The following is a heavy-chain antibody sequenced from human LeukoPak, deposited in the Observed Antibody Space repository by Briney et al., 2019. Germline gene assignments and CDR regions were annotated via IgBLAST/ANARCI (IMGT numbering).Heavy chain of an antibody. V-gene: IGHV3-21*04. J-gene: IGHJ4*02. CDR1: AFILNTYN. D-gene: IGHD1-26*01. CDR2: ISYTGTYI. Sequence: PGGSLRLSCAASAFILNTYNMNWVRRAPGKGLQFVSSISYTGTYIYYADSVKGRFTISRDNAQSSVYLQMNSLRAEDTAVYYCVRDRGTYRPIDYWGQGTLVTVSS. CDR3: VRDRGTYRPIDY.